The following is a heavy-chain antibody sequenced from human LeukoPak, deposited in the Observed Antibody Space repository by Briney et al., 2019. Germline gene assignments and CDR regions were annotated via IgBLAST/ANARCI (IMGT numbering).Heavy chain of an antibody. CDR1: GLTLSDYW. CDR3: ARDRGRTTLSRVGGRKDYFDY. D-gene: IGHD1-26*01. V-gene: IGHV3-7*01. CDR2: IRHDGKDI. J-gene: IGHJ4*02. Sequence: PGGSLRLSCRVSGLTLSDYWLSWVRQAPGKGPEWVAIIRHDGKDIYYVDSVKGRFTISRDNAKNSLYLQMNSLRAEDTAVYYCARDRGRTTLSRVGGRKDYFDYWGQGTLVTVSS.